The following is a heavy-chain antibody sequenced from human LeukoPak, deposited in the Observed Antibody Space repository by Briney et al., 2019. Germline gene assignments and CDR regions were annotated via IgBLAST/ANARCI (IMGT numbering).Heavy chain of an antibody. CDR3: ARATGTWGHDGFDI. CDR1: GYTFMSHG. Sequence: ASVKVSCKAYGYTFMSHGISWVRQAPGQGLEWMGWISGSSSNTNYAQRLQGRVTTTTDTSTTTAYMELRSLRSDTTAVYYCARATGTWGHDGFDIWGQGTMVTV. J-gene: IGHJ3*02. V-gene: IGHV1-18*01. CDR2: ISGSSSNT. D-gene: IGHD3-16*01.